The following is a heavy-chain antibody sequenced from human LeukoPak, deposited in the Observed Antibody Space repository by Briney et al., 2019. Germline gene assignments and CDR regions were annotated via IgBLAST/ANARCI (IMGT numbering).Heavy chain of an antibody. CDR1: GFTFDDYA. CDR2: ISWNSGSI. CDR3: AREWQGGIAAAGTRIEGDY. V-gene: IGHV3-9*01. D-gene: IGHD6-13*01. J-gene: IGHJ4*02. Sequence: GGSLRLSCAASGFTFDDYAMHWVRRAPGKGLEWVSGISWNSGSIGYVDSVKGRFTISRDNAENSLFLQMNSLRVEDTAVYYCAREWQGGIAAAGTRIEGDYWGQGTLVAVSS.